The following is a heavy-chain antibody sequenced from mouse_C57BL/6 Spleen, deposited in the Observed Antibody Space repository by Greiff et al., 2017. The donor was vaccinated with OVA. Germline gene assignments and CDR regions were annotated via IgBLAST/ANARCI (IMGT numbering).Heavy chain of an antibody. Sequence: VQLQQSGPELVKPGASVTISCKASGYSFTSYYIHWVKQRPGQGLEWIGWIYPGSGNTKYNEKFKGKATLTADTSSSTAYMQLSSLTSEDAAVYYCAREGGYYAIDYWGQGTTLTVSS. V-gene: IGHV1-66*01. J-gene: IGHJ2*01. CDR1: GYSFTSYY. CDR2: IYPGSGNT. CDR3: AREGGYYAIDY. D-gene: IGHD2-3*01.